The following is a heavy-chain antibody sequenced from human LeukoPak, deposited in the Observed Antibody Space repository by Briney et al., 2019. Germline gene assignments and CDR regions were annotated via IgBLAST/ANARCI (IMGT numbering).Heavy chain of an antibody. D-gene: IGHD6-13*01. J-gene: IGHJ6*02. V-gene: IGHV4-34*01. CDR1: GGSFSGYY. CDR3: ARFGSSWYNYYYYGMEV. Sequence: SETLSLTCAVYGGSFSGYYWSWIRQPPGKGLEWIGEINHSGSTNYNPSLKSRVTISVDTSKNQFSLKLSSVTAADTAVYYCARFGSSWYNYYYYGMEVWGQGTTVTVSS. CDR2: INHSGST.